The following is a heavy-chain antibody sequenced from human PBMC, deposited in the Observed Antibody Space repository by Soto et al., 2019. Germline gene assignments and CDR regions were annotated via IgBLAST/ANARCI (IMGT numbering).Heavy chain of an antibody. J-gene: IGHJ6*02. D-gene: IGHD2-8*01. CDR3: ARGHSTDCSNGVCSFFYNHEMDV. CDR2: INPKSGGT. Sequence: QVQLVQSGAEVKKPGASVRVSCKASGYSFTDYHIHWVRQAPGQGLEWLGRINPKSGGTSTAQEFQGWVNMTRDRSISTVYMELTRLRSDDTAVYFCARGHSTDCSNGVCSFFYNHEMDVWGQGTTVTVSS. V-gene: IGHV1-2*04. CDR1: GYSFTDYH.